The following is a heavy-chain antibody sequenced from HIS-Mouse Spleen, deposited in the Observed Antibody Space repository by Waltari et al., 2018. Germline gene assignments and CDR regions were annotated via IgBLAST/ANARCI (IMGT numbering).Heavy chain of an antibody. CDR2: ISYDGSNK. D-gene: IGHD1-1*01. J-gene: IGHJ3*02. CDR3: AKDFNEGNAFDI. Sequence: QVQLVESGGGVVQPGRSLRLSCAASGFTFSSYGMHWVRQAPGKGLEWVAVISYDGSNKYYADTVKGRFTISRDNSKNTLYLQMNSLRAEDTAVYYCAKDFNEGNAFDIWGQGTTVTVSS. V-gene: IGHV3-30*18. CDR1: GFTFSSYG.